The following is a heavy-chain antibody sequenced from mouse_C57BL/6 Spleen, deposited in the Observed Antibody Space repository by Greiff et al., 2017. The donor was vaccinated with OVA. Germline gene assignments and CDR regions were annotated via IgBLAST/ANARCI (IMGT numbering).Heavy chain of an antibody. V-gene: IGHV1-69*01. CDR3: ARGNSNYGVDY. D-gene: IGHD2-5*01. J-gene: IGHJ4*01. CDR2: IDPSDSYT. Sequence: QVQLQQPGAELVMPGASVKLSCKASGYTFTSYWMHWVKQRPGQGLEWIGEIDPSDSYTNYNQKFKGKSTLTVDKSSSTAYMQLSSLTSEDSAVYYCARGNSNYGVDYWGQGTSVTVSS. CDR1: GYTFTSYW.